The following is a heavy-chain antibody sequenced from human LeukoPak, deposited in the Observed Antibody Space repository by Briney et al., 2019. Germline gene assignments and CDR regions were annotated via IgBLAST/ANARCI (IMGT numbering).Heavy chain of an antibody. J-gene: IGHJ4*02. CDR2: IYYCGST. D-gene: IGHD2-2*01. CDR1: GGSISSYY. Sequence: SETLSLTCTVSGGSISSYYWSWIRQPPGKGLEWIGYIYYCGSTNYNPSLKSRVTISVDTSKNQFSLKLSSVTAADTAVYYCAREGPYCSSTSCYPERWGQGTLVTVSS. V-gene: IGHV4-59*01. CDR3: AREGPYCSSTSCYPER.